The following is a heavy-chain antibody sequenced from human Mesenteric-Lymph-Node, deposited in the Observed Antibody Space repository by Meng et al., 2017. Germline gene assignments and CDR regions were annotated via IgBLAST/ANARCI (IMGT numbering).Heavy chain of an antibody. CDR2: FDPEDGET. D-gene: IGHD3-10*01. CDR3: ARDFGSGSSLSDY. V-gene: IGHV1-24*01. CDR1: GYTLTELS. J-gene: IGHJ4*02. Sequence: ASVKVSCKVSGYTLTELSMHWVRQAPGKGLEWMGGFDPEDGETIYAQKFQGRVTMTRDTSISTAYMELSRLRSDDTAVYYCARDFGSGSSLSDYWGQGTLVTVSS.